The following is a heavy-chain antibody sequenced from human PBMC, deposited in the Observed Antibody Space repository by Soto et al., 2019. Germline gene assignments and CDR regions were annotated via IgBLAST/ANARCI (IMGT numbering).Heavy chain of an antibody. CDR2: ISGSGGNT. V-gene: IGHV3-23*01. Sequence: EVQLLESGGSLVQPGGSLRLSCAASGFTFSTFAMNWVSQAPGEGLEWVSSISGSGGNTQYADSVKGRVTISRDNSKNTLYLQMNTLRAEDTAVYYCAKCDVLMTTSWGWCNWFDPWGQGTLVIVSS. CDR3: AKCDVLMTTSWGWCNWFDP. D-gene: IGHD2-21*01. J-gene: IGHJ5*02. CDR1: GFTFSTFA.